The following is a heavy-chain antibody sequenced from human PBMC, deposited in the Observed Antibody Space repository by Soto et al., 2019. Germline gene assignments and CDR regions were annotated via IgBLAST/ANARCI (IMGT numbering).Heavy chain of an antibody. J-gene: IGHJ4*02. D-gene: IGHD2-2*02. CDR1: GGSFSGYY. V-gene: IGHV4-34*01. CDR3: ARVGYCSSTSCYTGHYYFDY. CDR2: INHSGST. Sequence: SETLSLTCAVYGGSFSGYYWSWIRQPPGEGLEWIGEINHSGSTNYNPSLKSRVTISVDTSKNQFSLKLSSVTAADTAVYYCARVGYCSSTSCYTGHYYFDYWGQGTLVTVSS.